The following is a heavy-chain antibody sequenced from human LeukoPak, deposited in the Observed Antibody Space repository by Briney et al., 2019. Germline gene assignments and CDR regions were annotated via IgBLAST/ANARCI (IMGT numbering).Heavy chain of an antibody. Sequence: QSGGSLRLSCAGSGFMFSKYWMTWVHQAPGKGLEWVANIRQDGIRQYYLDSVEGRFSMSRDNAQNSLFLQMNNLRVEDTAIYYCVRDDDYERDDMWYDALDVWGPGTRVTVSS. V-gene: IGHV3-7*01. CDR1: GFMFSKYW. J-gene: IGHJ3*01. CDR2: IRQDGIRQ. D-gene: IGHD3-22*01. CDR3: VRDDDYERDDMWYDALDV.